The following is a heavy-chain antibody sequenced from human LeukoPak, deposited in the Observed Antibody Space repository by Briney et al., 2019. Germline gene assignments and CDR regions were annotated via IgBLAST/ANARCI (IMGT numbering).Heavy chain of an antibody. Sequence: PSETLSLTCTVSGGSISSSSYYWGWIRQPPGKGLEWIGSIYYSGSTYYNPSLKSRVTISVDTSKNQFSLKLSSVTAADTAVYYCARVGRYSSLPDYWGQGTLVTVSS. CDR1: GGSISSSSYY. CDR3: ARVGRYSSLPDY. V-gene: IGHV4-39*07. D-gene: IGHD6-13*01. J-gene: IGHJ4*02. CDR2: IYYSGST.